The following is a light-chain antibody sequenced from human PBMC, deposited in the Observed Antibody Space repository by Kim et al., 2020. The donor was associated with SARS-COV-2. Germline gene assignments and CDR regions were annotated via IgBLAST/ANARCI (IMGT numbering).Light chain of an antibody. CDR3: QHYSNWYT. Sequence: LSVYPGERVTLSCRASQSVGSSLAWYQQKPGQVPRLLIYGASTRATGVPARFSGSGSGTEFTLTVSSLQSEDFAVYYCQHYSNWYTFGQGTKLEI. CDR1: QSVGSS. CDR2: GAS. V-gene: IGKV3-15*01. J-gene: IGKJ2*01.